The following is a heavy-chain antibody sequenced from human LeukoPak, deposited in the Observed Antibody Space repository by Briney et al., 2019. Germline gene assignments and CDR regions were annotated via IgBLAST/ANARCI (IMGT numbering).Heavy chain of an antibody. J-gene: IGHJ4*02. CDR3: ARMGIAVAGTSYYFDY. CDR1: GFTFSSYS. Sequence: PGGSLRLSCAASGFTFSSYSMNWVRQAPGKGLEWVSYISSSSSTIYYADSVKGRFTISTDNAKNSLYLPVNSLGDEDTAVYYCARMGIAVAGTSYYFDYWGQGTLVTVSS. V-gene: IGHV3-48*02. CDR2: ISSSSSTI. D-gene: IGHD6-19*01.